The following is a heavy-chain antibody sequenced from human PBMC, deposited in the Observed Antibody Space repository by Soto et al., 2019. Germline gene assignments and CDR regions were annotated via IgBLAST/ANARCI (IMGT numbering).Heavy chain of an antibody. CDR2: IYYSGST. J-gene: IGHJ6*02. Sequence: LSLTCTVSGGSISSSSYYWGWIRQPPGKGLEWIGSIYYSGSTYYNPSLKSRVTISVDTSKNQFSLKLSSVTAADTAVYYCARTLSSGYPTPYYYYGMDVWGQGTTVTVSS. V-gene: IGHV4-39*01. CDR3: ARTLSSGYPTPYYYYGMDV. CDR1: GGSISSSSYY. D-gene: IGHD6-19*01.